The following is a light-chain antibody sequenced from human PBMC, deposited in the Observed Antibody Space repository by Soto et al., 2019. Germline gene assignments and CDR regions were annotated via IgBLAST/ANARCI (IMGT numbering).Light chain of an antibody. Sequence: QSVLTQPPSASGTPGQRVTISCSGSNSNIGSNTVNWYQQLPGTAPKLLIYSNNQRPSGVPDRFSGSKSGTSASLAISGLQSDDEADYYCAPWDDSLNGPVFGGGTQLTVL. J-gene: IGLJ2*01. CDR2: SNN. V-gene: IGLV1-44*01. CDR1: NSNIGSNT. CDR3: APWDDSLNGPV.